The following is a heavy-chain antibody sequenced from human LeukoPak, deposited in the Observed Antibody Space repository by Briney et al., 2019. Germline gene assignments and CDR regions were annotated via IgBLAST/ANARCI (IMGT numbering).Heavy chain of an antibody. Sequence: SETLSLTCXVSGGSIXXXXXXXXXRXXPXXXLEWIGEIYHSGTTNXXXSXXSRVXXXXDXSKNQFSLKLSSVTAADTAVYYCATNSGWRFDYWGQGTLVAVSS. D-gene: IGHD6-19*01. CDR3: ATNSGWRFDY. V-gene: IGHV4-4*02. CDR2: IYHSGTT. J-gene: IGHJ4*02. CDR1: GGSIXXXXX.